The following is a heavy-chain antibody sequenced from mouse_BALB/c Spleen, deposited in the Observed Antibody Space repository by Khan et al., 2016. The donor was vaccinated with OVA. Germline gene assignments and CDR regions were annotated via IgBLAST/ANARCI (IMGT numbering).Heavy chain of an antibody. Sequence: QIQLVQSGPELKKPGETVKISCKASGYTFTNYGMNWVKQAPGKGLKWMGWINTYTGEPTYAADFKGRFAFTLETSATTAYLQINNLKNEDTATYFCARSASYWFFDVWGAGTTVTVSS. V-gene: IGHV9-3-1*01. CDR1: GYTFTNYG. CDR3: ARSASYWFFDV. CDR2: INTYTGEP. D-gene: IGHD6-1*01. J-gene: IGHJ1*01.